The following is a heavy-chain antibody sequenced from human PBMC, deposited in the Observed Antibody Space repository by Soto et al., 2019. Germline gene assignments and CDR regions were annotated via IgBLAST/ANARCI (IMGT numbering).Heavy chain of an antibody. J-gene: IGHJ6*02. D-gene: IGHD1-7*01. V-gene: IGHV1-18*01. CDR3: ARGITGTTSGIWWSPYYYDVMAF. CDR2: ISAYNGNT. CDR1: GYTFTSYG. Sequence: AAVKLSCKASGYTFTSYGISWVRQAPGQGLEWMGWISAYNGNTNYAQKLQGRVTVTTDTSTSTAYMELRSLRSDDTAVYYCARGITGTTSGIWWSPYYYDVMAFWGQGSTVIFS.